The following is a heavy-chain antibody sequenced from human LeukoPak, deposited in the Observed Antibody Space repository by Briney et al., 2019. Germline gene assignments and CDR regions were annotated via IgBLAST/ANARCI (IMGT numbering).Heavy chain of an antibody. CDR1: GFTFSNYA. V-gene: IGHV3-23*01. Sequence: GGSLRLSCAASGFTFSNYAMSWVRQAPGKGLEWVSGINGSGGSTNYADSVKGRFTISRDNSRNTLYLQMNSLRAEDTAVYYCAKDSAKKYDDYWGQGTLVTVSS. CDR3: AKDSAKKYDDY. CDR2: INGSGGST. D-gene: IGHD2/OR15-2a*01. J-gene: IGHJ4*02.